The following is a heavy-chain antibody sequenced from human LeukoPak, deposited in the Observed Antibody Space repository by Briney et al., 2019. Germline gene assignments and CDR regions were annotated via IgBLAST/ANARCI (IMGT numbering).Heavy chain of an antibody. CDR2: IVISGST. D-gene: IGHD3-16*02. CDR1: GGSIGSYY. CDR3: AGTVITFGGVIVPLFY. Sequence: SGTLSLTCTISGGSIGSYYWTWIRQPPGKGLEWIGYIVISGSTHYTPSFKSRVTMSVDTSKNQFSLKLSSVTAADTAVYFCAGTVITFGGVIVPLFYWGQGTLVTVSS. V-gene: IGHV4-4*09. J-gene: IGHJ4*02.